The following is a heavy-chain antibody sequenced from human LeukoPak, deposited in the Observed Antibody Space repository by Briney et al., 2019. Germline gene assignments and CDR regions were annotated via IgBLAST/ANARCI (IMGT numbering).Heavy chain of an antibody. CDR2: IWYDGSNK. CDR1: GFTFSSYG. D-gene: IGHD2-15*01. Sequence: PGRSLRLSCAASGFTFSSYGMHWVRQAPGKGLEWVAVIWYDGSNKYYADSVKGRFTISRDNSKNTLYLQMNSLRAEDTAVYYCARRTMSVVVAATDYYYGMDVWGKGTTVTVSS. V-gene: IGHV3-33*01. J-gene: IGHJ6*04. CDR3: ARRTMSVVVAATDYYYGMDV.